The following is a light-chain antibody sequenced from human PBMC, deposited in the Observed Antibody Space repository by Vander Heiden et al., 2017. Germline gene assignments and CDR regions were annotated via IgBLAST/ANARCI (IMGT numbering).Light chain of an antibody. CDR3: QSYDSSLSGWL. Sequence: QSVLTQPPSVSGAPGQRVTISCTGSSSNIGAGYDVHWYQQLPGTAPKLLIYADSNLPSGVPDRFSGSKSGTSASLAITGLQAEDEAYFYCQSYDSSLSGWLFGGGTQLTVL. J-gene: IGLJ3*02. V-gene: IGLV1-40*01. CDR2: ADS. CDR1: SSNIGAGYD.